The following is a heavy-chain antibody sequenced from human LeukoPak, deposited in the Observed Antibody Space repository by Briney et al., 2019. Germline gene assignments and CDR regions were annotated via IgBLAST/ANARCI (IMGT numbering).Heavy chain of an antibody. V-gene: IGHV4-4*07. D-gene: IGHD6-19*01. Sequence: SETLSLTCTVSGGSISSYYWSWIRQPAGKGLEWIGRIYTSGSTYYNPSLKSRVTMSVDTSKNQFSLKLSSVTAADTAVYYCAKTQWLGFYYYMDVWGKGTTVTVSS. CDR2: IYTSGST. CDR1: GGSISSYY. CDR3: AKTQWLGFYYYMDV. J-gene: IGHJ6*03.